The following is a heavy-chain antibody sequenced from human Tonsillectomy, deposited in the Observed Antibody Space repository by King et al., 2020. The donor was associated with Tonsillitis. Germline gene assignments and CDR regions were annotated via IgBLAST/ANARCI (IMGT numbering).Heavy chain of an antibody. CDR1: AFTFRTYV. CDR2: ISYDGKNK. J-gene: IGHJ3*02. Sequence: VQLVESGGGVVQPGTSLRLSCEVSAFTFRTYVLDWVRQAPGKGLEWVAGISYDGKNKVYAESVKGRFTISRDNSKNTLFTQLNSLRPEDTAVYYCAVRRDCSDSNCYNAFYIWGQGTMVTVSS. CDR3: AVRRDCSDSNCYNAFYI. V-gene: IGHV3-30*04. D-gene: IGHD2-2*02.